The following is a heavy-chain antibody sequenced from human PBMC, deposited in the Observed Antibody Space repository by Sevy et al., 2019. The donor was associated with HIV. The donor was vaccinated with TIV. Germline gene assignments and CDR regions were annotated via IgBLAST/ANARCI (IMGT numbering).Heavy chain of an antibody. CDR2: IYSGGST. J-gene: IGHJ6*02. D-gene: IGHD3-10*01. CDR3: ARAGYYGSGSYKNYYYGMDV. CDR1: GFTVSSNY. V-gene: IGHV3-53*01. Sequence: RGSLRLSCAASGFTVSSNYMSWVRQAPGKGLEWVSVIYSGGSTYYADSVKGRFTISRDNSKNTLYLQMNSLRAEDTAVYYCARAGYYGSGSYKNYYYGMDVWGQGTTVTVSS.